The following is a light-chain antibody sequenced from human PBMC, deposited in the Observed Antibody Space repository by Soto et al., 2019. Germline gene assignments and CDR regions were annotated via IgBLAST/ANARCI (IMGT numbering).Light chain of an antibody. CDR2: DVS. CDR1: SSDVGGYNY. CDR3: SSYTSISTYV. Sequence: QSALTQPASVSGSPGQSITISCTGTSSDVGGYNYVSWYQQHPGKAPKLMIYDVSNRPSGVSNRISGSKSGKTGALTISGLQAEDEADYYCSSYTSISTYVFGTGTKLTVL. V-gene: IGLV2-14*01. J-gene: IGLJ1*01.